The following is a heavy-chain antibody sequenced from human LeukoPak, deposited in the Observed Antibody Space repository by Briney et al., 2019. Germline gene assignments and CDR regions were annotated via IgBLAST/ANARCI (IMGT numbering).Heavy chain of an antibody. CDR1: GYTFTSYG. J-gene: IGHJ4*02. D-gene: IGHD2-2*01. CDR2: ISAYNGNT. V-gene: IGHV1-18*01. Sequence: ASLKVSCKASGYTFTSYGISWMRQAPGQGLEWMGWISAYNGNTNYAQKFQGRVTMTTDTSTSTAYMELRSLRSDDTAVYYCAKTDCSSTSCYYFDYWGQGTLVTVSS. CDR3: AKTDCSSTSCYYFDY.